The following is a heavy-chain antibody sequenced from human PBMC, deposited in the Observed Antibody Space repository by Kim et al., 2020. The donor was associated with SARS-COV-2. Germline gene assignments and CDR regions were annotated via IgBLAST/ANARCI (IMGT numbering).Heavy chain of an antibody. D-gene: IGHD3-10*01. CDR2: IYSSGST. V-gene: IGHV4-31*03. CDR3: ARAPGRGFLH. CDR1: SGSINSGDYY. Sequence: SETLSLTCTVSSGSINSGDYYWSWIRQHPVKGLEWIGFIYSSGSTNYDPSLKSRVTISADTSKNQFSLKLTSVTAADTAVYHCARAPGRGFLHW. J-gene: IGHJ1*01.